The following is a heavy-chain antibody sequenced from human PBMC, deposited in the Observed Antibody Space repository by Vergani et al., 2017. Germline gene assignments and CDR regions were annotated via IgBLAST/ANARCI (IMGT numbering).Heavy chain of an antibody. J-gene: IGHJ6*02. CDR2: IYTSGST. Sequence: QVQLQESGPGLVKPSQTLSLTCTVSGGSISSYYWSWIRQPAGKGLEWIGRIYTSGSTNYNPSLNSRVTMSVDTSTNQFSLKLSSVTAADTAVYYCARDLNYGGTYYYYGMDVWGQGTTVTVSS. CDR3: ARDLNYGGTYYYYGMDV. V-gene: IGHV4-4*07. CDR1: GGSISSYY. D-gene: IGHD4-23*01.